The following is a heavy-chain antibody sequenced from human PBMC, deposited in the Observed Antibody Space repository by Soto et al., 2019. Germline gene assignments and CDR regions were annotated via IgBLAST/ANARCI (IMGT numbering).Heavy chain of an antibody. CDR2: INPNSGGT. V-gene: IGHV1-2*02. CDR3: ARSAHYSNSPFY. D-gene: IGHD4-4*01. CDR1: GYTFTGYY. J-gene: IGHJ4*02. Sequence: ASGKVSCKASGYTFTGYYMHWVRQAPGQGLEWMGWINPNSGGTNYAQKFQGRVTMTRDTSISTAYMELSRLRSDDTAVYYCARSAHYSNSPFYWGQGTLVTVS.